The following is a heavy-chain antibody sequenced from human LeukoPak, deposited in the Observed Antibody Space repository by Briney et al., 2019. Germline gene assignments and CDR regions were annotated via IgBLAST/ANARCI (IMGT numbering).Heavy chain of an antibody. V-gene: IGHV1-3*01. CDR2: INGGNGNA. Sequence: ASVTVSCKTSGYTFTNYGMHWVRQAPGQRLEWMGWINGGNGNAKYSQNFQGRVTIIRDTSASTAYMELSSLRSKDTAVYYCARVPLHDSSGHYYPHWGQGTLVTVSS. D-gene: IGHD3-22*01. J-gene: IGHJ1*01. CDR1: GYTFTNYG. CDR3: ARVPLHDSSGHYYPH.